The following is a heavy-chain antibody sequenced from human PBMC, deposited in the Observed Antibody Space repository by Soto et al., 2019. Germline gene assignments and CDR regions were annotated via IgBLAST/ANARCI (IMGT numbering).Heavy chain of an antibody. D-gene: IGHD3-16*02. J-gene: IGHJ4*02. CDR1: VYSISSGYY. V-gene: IGHV4-38-2*01. CDR3: ASSTAYDYVWGSYRFETNFDY. CDR2: IYHSGST. Sequence: PSETLSLTCAVSVYSISSGYYWGWIRQPPGKGLEWIGSIYHSGSTYYNPSLKSRVTISVDASKNQFSLKLSSVTAADTAVYYCASSTAYDYVWGSYRFETNFDYWGRGTLVTVSS.